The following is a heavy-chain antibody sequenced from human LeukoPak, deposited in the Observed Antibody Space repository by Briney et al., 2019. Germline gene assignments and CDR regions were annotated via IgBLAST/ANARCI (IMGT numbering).Heavy chain of an antibody. D-gene: IGHD3-22*01. CDR1: GYIFTNYG. Sequence: ASVKVSCKASGYIFTNYGISWVRQAPGQGLEWMGWISGDNDNTYYAQKYQGVVTMTTDTSTNTAYMGLRSLRSDDTAVYYCARATSLGDSSGYYYADSWGQGTLVTVSS. J-gene: IGHJ5*01. CDR2: ISGDNDNT. V-gene: IGHV1-18*01. CDR3: ARATSLGDSSGYYYADS.